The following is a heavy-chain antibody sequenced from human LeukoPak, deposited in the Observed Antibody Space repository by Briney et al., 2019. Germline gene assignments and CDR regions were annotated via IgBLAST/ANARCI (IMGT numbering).Heavy chain of an antibody. V-gene: IGHV3-33*06. J-gene: IGHJ6*03. CDR1: GFIFSNYG. CDR2: IWYDGSNK. D-gene: IGHD2-15*01. CDR3: AKAPYCSGGSCYYYYYMDV. Sequence: PGGSLRLSCTASGFIFSNYGIHWVRQAPGKGLEWVAVIWYDGSNKYYADSVKGRFTISRDNSKNTLYLQMNSLRAEDTAVYYCAKAPYCSGGSCYYYYYMDVWGKGTTVTVSS.